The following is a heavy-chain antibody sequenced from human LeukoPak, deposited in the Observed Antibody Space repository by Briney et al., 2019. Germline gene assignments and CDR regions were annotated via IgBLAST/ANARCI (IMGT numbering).Heavy chain of an antibody. Sequence: GGSRRLSCAVSGFTFSTYAMHWVRQAPGKGLEGVAFISYDGRNKYYADSVKGRFTISRDNSKNTLFLQMNSLRAEDTAVYYCAKGYYEIHDAFDTWGQGTMVTVSS. V-gene: IGHV3-30*04. J-gene: IGHJ3*02. CDR1: GFTFSTYA. CDR2: ISYDGRNK. D-gene: IGHD3-9*01. CDR3: AKGYYEIHDAFDT.